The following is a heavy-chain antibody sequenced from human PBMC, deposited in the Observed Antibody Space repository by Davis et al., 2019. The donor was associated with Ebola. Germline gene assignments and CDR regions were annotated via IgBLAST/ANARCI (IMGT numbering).Heavy chain of an antibody. J-gene: IGHJ4*02. CDR2: IIPILGIA. CDR1: GGTFSSYA. V-gene: IGHV1-69*04. D-gene: IGHD5-24*01. Sequence: AASVKVSCKASGGTFSSYAISWVRQAPGQGLEWMGRIIPILGIANYAQKFQGRVTITADKSTSTAYMELSSLRSEDTAVYYCARDSQGLGKRWLQLPPDYWGQGTLVTVSS. CDR3: ARDSQGLGKRWLQLPPDY.